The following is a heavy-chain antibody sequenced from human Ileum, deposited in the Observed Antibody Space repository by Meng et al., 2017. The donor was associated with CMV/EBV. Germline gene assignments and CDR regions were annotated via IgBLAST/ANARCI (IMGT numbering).Heavy chain of an antibody. J-gene: IGHJ4*02. CDR3: AKGCESYMVGIDY. Sequence: GESLKISCAASGFTFSSYGMHWVRQAPGKGLEWVAVIRYDGSNKYYADSVKGRFTISRDYSKNTLYLQMNSLRAEDTAVYYCAKGCESYMVGIDYWGQGTRVTVSS. CDR2: IRYDGSNK. D-gene: IGHD1-26*01. CDR1: GFTFSSYG. V-gene: IGHV3-30*02.